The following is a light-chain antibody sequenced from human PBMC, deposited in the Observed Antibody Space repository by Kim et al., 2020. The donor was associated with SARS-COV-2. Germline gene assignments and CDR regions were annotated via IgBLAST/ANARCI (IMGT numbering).Light chain of an antibody. J-gene: IGKJ2*02. CDR2: AAS. CDR3: QQYYSYPPCT. CDR1: RGISSY. V-gene: IGKV1-8*01. Sequence: ASTVERVTITGRASRGISSYLAWYQQKPGKAPKHLIYAASTLQSGVPSRFSGSGSGTDFTLTISCLQSEDFATYYCQQYYSYPPCTFGQGTKLEI.